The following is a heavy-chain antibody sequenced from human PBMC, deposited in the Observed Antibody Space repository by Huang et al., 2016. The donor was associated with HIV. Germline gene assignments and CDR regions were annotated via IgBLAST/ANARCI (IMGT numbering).Heavy chain of an antibody. J-gene: IGHJ4*02. V-gene: IGHV3-30*02. CDR1: GFTFGSFG. D-gene: IGHD3-3*01. CDR3: AKDLTYTFGRHFDY. CDR2: IRYDGNNY. Sequence: QVQLVESGGGVVQPGGSLRLSCTASGFTFGSFGMHWVRQAPGMGLEWVAFIRYDGNNYYYADSVRGRFTISRDNSKDTLYLQMNRLRPDDSAVYYCAKDLTYTFGRHFDYWGRGTLVTVSS.